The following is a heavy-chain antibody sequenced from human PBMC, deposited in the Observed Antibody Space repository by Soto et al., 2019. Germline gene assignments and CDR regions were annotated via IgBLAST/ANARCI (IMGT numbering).Heavy chain of an antibody. Sequence: QITLKESGPTLVKPTQTLTLTCTFSGFSLSTSGVGVGWIRQPPGKALEWLALIYWDDDKRYSPSLKSRLTIAKDTSKNQVVLTITNMDPVDTATYYCAHRPSFGELDYFDYWGQGTLVTVSS. CDR1: GFSLSTSGVG. V-gene: IGHV2-5*02. D-gene: IGHD3-10*01. J-gene: IGHJ4*02. CDR3: AHRPSFGELDYFDY. CDR2: IYWDDDK.